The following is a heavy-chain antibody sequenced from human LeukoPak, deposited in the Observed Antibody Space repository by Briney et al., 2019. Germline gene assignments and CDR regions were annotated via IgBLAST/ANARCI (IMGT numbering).Heavy chain of an antibody. CDR2: KNPNSGNK. CDR1: GYSFTNFD. Sequence: GASVKVSCKASGYSFTNFDINWVRQATGQGLEWMGWKNPNSGNKGYAQKFQGRVTMTMNTSITTAYMELSSLRSEDTAVYYCARGPQWRGDYYYMDVWGRGTTVTVSS. D-gene: IGHD6-19*01. V-gene: IGHV1-8*01. J-gene: IGHJ6*03. CDR3: ARGPQWRGDYYYMDV.